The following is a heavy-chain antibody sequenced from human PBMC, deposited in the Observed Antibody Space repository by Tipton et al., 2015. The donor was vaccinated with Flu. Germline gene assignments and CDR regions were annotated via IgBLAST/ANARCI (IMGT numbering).Heavy chain of an antibody. CDR2: IFHDGTT. CDR1: GGSFTNYY. V-gene: IGHV4-4*09. Sequence: TLSLTCTVSGGSFTNYYWSWLRQPPGAGLEWIGDIFHDGTTNYHPSLWSRVTMSLDMSKNQLSLRLSSVTVADTAVYYCARGRGAAAGNFDYWGQGTLVTVSS. D-gene: IGHD6-13*01. J-gene: IGHJ4*02. CDR3: ARGRGAAAGNFDY.